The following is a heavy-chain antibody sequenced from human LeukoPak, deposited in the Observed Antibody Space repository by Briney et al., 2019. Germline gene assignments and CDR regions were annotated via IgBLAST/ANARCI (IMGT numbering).Heavy chain of an antibody. V-gene: IGHV3-74*01. D-gene: IGHD1-26*01. CDR3: ARATGSYYSLGY. J-gene: IGHJ4*02. CDR1: GFTFSSYW. CDR2: INSDGSST. Sequence: GGSQRLSCADSGFTFSSYWMHWVRQAPGKGLVWVSRINSDGSSTSYADSVKGRFTVSRDNAKNTLYLQMNSLRAEDTAVYYCARATGSYYSLGYWGQGTLVTVSS.